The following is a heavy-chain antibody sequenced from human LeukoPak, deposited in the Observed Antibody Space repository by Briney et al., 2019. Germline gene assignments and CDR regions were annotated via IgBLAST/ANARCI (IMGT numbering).Heavy chain of an antibody. CDR1: GGSISSGGYY. Sequence: SETLSLTCTVSGGSISSGGYYWSWVRQHPGKGLEWIGYIYYSGSTYYNPSLKSRVTISVDTSKNQFSLKLSSVTAADTAVYYCARGPGEWELPFDYWGQGTLVTVSS. CDR2: IYYSGST. D-gene: IGHD1-26*01. CDR3: ARGPGEWELPFDY. V-gene: IGHV4-31*03. J-gene: IGHJ4*02.